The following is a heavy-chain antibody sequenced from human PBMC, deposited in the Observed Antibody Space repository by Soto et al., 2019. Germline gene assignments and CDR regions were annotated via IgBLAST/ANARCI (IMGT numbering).Heavy chain of an antibody. CDR3: ARDWTGTTVAYYGMDV. J-gene: IGHJ6*02. D-gene: IGHD1-7*01. CDR1: GFTFSAYY. CDR2: ISSSGSTI. V-gene: IGHV3-11*01. Sequence: GGSLILSCAASGFTFSAYYMSWIRQAPGKGLEWVSYISSSGSTIYYADSVKGRFTISRDNAKNSLYLQMNSLRAEDTAVYYCARDWTGTTVAYYGMDVWGQGTTVTVSS.